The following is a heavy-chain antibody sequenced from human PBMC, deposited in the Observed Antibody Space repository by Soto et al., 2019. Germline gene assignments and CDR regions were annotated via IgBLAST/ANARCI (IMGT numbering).Heavy chain of an antibody. V-gene: IGHV3-30*18. D-gene: IGHD3-10*01. J-gene: IGHJ4*02. CDR1: GFTFSSYG. Sequence: GGSLRLSCAASGFTFSSYGMHWVRQAPGKGLEWVAVISYDGSNKYYADSVKGRFTISRDNSKNTLYLQMNSLRAEDTAVYYCAKELWFGESPAYFDYWGQGTLVTVSS. CDR2: ISYDGSNK. CDR3: AKELWFGESPAYFDY.